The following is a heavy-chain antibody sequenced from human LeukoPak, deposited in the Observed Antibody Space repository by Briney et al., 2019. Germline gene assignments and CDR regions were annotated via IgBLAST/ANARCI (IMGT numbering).Heavy chain of an antibody. V-gene: IGHV3-30*04. CDR1: GFTFGSYT. CDR3: ARDGGGGGSYPDY. Sequence: GRSLRLSCAASGFTFGSYTMHWVRQAPGKGLEWVAVMSNDGNYYADSEKGRFTISRDNSKNTLYLQMNSLRPEDTAVYYCARDGGGGGSYPDYWGQGTLVTVSS. CDR2: MSNDGN. J-gene: IGHJ4*02. D-gene: IGHD1-26*01.